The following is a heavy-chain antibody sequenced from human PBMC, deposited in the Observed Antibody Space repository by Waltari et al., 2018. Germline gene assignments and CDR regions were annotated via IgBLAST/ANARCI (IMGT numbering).Heavy chain of an antibody. V-gene: IGHV3-48*03. CDR2: ISSSGRTI. CDR3: AREPLSHGIDY. CDR1: GFTFSSYE. Sequence: EVQLVESGGGLVQPGGSLRLSCAASGFTFSSYEMNWGRQAPGQGVEGGSYISSSGRTIYYADSVNGRFTISRDNAKNALYLQMNSLRAEDTAVYYCAREPLSHGIDYWGQGTLVTVSS. J-gene: IGHJ4*02.